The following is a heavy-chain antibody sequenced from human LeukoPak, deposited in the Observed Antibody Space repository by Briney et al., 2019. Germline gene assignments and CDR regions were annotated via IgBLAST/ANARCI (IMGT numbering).Heavy chain of an antibody. CDR1: GFTFSSYG. J-gene: IGHJ4*02. V-gene: IGHV3-30*03. D-gene: IGHD6-13*01. Sequence: GGSLRLSCAASGFTFSSYGMHWVRQAPGKGLEWVAVISYDGSNKYYADSVKGRFTISRDNSKNTLYLQMNSLRAEDTAVYYCARAAAGTGSWLQYFDYWGQGTLVTVSS. CDR3: ARAAAGTGSWLQYFDY. CDR2: ISYDGSNK.